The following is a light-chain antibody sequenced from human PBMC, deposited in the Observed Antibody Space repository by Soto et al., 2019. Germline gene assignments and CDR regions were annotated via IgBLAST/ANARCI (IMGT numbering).Light chain of an antibody. CDR3: QQYGHSPWT. Sequence: EILLTQSPGTLSLSPGERATLSCRASQSVVSSYVAWYQQTPGQAPRLLIYGSSNRATGIPDRFSVSGSGTDFTLTISRLEPEEFAVYYCQQYGHSPWTFGQGTKVDIK. CDR2: GSS. J-gene: IGKJ1*01. V-gene: IGKV3-20*01. CDR1: QSVVSSY.